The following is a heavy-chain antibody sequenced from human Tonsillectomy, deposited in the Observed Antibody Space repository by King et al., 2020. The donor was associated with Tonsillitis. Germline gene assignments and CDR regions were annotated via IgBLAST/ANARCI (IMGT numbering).Heavy chain of an antibody. CDR3: ARVAVAATGVPLDY. J-gene: IGHJ4*02. CDR2: ISGSGSTI. CDR1: GFTFTSYE. V-gene: IGHV3-48*03. D-gene: IGHD2-15*01. Sequence: VQLVESGGGLVQPGGSLRLSCAASGFTFTSYEMNWVRHAPGKGLEWVSYISGSGSTIFYADSVKGRFTISRDNGKNSLYLQMNSLRAEDTAVYYCARVAVAATGVPLDYWGQGTLVTVSS.